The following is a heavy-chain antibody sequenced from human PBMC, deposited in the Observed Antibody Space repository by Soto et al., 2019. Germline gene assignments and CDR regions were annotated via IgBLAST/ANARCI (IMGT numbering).Heavy chain of an antibody. CDR3: ARGRAFNFWSGYTNWFDP. V-gene: IGHV4-34*01. CDR1: GGSFSGYY. D-gene: IGHD3-3*01. J-gene: IGHJ5*02. CDR2: INHSGST. Sequence: SETLSLTCAVYGGSFSGYYWSWIRQPPGKGLEWIGEINHSGSTNYNPSLKSRVTISVDTSKNQFSLKLSSVTAADTAVYYCARGRAFNFWSGYTNWFDPWGRGTLVTVSS.